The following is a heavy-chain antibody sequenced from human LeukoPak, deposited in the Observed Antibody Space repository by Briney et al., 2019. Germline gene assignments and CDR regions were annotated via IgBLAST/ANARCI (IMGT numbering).Heavy chain of an antibody. V-gene: IGHV3-48*04. J-gene: IGHJ4*02. Sequence: GGSLRLSCTASGFTFSSYSMNWVRQAPGKGLEWVSYISNSSSATYYADSVKGRFTISRDNAKNSLYLQMNSLRAEDTAVYYCARDVFIAAAAVKNDYWGQGTLVTVSS. CDR2: ISNSSSAT. D-gene: IGHD6-13*01. CDR1: GFTFSSYS. CDR3: ARDVFIAAAAVKNDY.